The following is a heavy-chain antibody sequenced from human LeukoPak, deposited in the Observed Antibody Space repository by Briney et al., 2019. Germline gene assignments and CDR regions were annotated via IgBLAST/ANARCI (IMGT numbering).Heavy chain of an antibody. D-gene: IGHD3-3*01. CDR2: IYYSGST. CDR1: GGSISRYY. J-gene: IGHJ6*02. Sequence: SETLSLTCTVSGGSISRYYWSWIRQPPGKGLEWIGYIYYSGSTNYNPSLKSRVTISVGTSKNQFSLKLSSVTAADTAVYYCAREGYDFWSGHLPLDVWGQGTTVTVSS. V-gene: IGHV4-59*01. CDR3: AREGYDFWSGHLPLDV.